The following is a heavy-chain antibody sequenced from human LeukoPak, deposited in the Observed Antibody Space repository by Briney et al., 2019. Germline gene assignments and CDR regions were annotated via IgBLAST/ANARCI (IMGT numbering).Heavy chain of an antibody. CDR3: VRDPATMAPFDP. CDR1: GAPIRRYH. CDR2: IYYSGTT. J-gene: IGHJ5*02. Sequence: SDPLSLLCTVSGAPIRRYHWRWIPQPPGKGLEWIGYIYYSGTTKCNPSLKSRVTISVDTSKNQFSLKVSSVTAADTAVYYCVRDPATMAPFDPWGQGTLVTVSS. V-gene: IGHV4-59*12. D-gene: IGHD3-10*01.